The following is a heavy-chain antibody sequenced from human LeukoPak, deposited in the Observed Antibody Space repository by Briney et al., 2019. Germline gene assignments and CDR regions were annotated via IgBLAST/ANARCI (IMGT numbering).Heavy chain of an antibody. J-gene: IGHJ4*02. CDR2: INPSGGST. V-gene: IGHV1-46*01. CDR3: ARVGGNYPIN. CDR1: GYTFTNYP. D-gene: IGHD1-26*01. Sequence: ASVKVSCKASGYTFTNYPMNWVRQAPGQGLEWMGIINPSGGSTSYAQKFQGRVTMTRDTSTSTVYMELSSLRSEDTAVYYCARVGGNYPINWGQGSLVTVSS.